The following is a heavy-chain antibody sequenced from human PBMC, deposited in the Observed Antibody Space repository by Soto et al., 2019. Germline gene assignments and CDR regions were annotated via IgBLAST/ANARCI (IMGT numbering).Heavy chain of an antibody. CDR2: IIPIFGTA. CDR3: ARGNCSSTSCYLSDYYYYYGMDV. J-gene: IGHJ6*02. CDR1: GVTFSSYA. V-gene: IGHV1-69*13. Sequence: SVKVSCKASGVTFSSYAISWVRQAPGQGLEWMGGIIPIFGTANYAQKFQGRVTITADESTSTAYMELSSLRSEDTAVYYCARGNCSSTSCYLSDYYYYYGMDVWGQGTTVTVSS. D-gene: IGHD2-2*01.